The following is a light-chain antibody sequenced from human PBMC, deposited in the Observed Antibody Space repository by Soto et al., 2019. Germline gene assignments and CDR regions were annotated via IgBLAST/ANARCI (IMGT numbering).Light chain of an antibody. Sequence: EIVMTQSPATLSVSPGERASLSCRASQSVGSNLAWYQQTAGQAPRLLIYGASTRATGIPARFSGSGSGTEFTLTISSLKSEDFADYSCEEYTNWPYTFGQGTKLEIK. V-gene: IGKV3-15*01. CDR2: GAS. CDR1: QSVGSN. J-gene: IGKJ2*01. CDR3: EEYTNWPYT.